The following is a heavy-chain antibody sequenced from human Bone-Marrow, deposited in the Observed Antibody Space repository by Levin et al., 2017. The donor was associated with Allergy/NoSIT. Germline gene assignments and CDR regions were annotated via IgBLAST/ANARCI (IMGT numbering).Heavy chain of an antibody. D-gene: IGHD6-13*01. CDR2: IYHTGSA. CDR3: AGQVAAVGSFDY. V-gene: IGHV4-38-2*02. Sequence: SPTLSLPCTISGYSIRSGYNWGWIRQPPGKGLEWIGNIYHTGSAYYNPSLKSRVTLSVDRSNNQFSLNLNSVTAADAAVYFCAGQVAAVGSFDYWGQGTLVTVPS. J-gene: IGHJ4*02. CDR1: GYSIRSGYN.